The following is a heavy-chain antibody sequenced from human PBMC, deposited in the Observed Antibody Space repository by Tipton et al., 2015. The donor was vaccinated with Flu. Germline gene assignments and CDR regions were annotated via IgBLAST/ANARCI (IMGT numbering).Heavy chain of an antibody. CDR1: GYSISSGYY. J-gene: IGHJ4*02. CDR3: ARHRGYSGPFVY. Sequence: TLSLTCAVSGYSISSGYYWGWLRQPPEKGLEWIGSIYHSGSTYYNPPLKSLVTISVDTSNNQFFMKLTSVTAAATAVYYCARHRGYSGPFVYWGQGTLVTVSS. CDR2: IYHSGST. D-gene: IGHD5-12*01. V-gene: IGHV4-38-2*01.